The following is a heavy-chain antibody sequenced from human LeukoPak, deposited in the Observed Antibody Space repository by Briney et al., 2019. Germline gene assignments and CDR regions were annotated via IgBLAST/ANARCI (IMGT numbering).Heavy chain of an antibody. D-gene: IGHD2-15*01. CDR1: GGSITSYY. CDR2: VSDGGRT. V-gene: IGHV4-59*08. CDR3: ARQTRRTVVVVAATPYFDY. Sequence: PSETLSLTCSVSGGSITSYYWSWIRQPPGKGLEWIGHVSDGGRTNYSPSLRSRVSISVDTSKNQFSLKLSSATAADTAVYYCARQTRRTVVVVAATPYFDYWGQGTLVTVSS. J-gene: IGHJ4*02.